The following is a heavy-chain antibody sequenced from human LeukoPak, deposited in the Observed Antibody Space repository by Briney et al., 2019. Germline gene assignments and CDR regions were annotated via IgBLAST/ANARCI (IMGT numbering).Heavy chain of an antibody. CDR3: ARVLNAPKFIDS. Sequence: PSETLSLTCTVSGSSLTTTYYWAWFRQAPGKGLEWIATVFQLQTVRTFYNPSLESRVTVSLDTSQNQFSLNLTSVTAADTALYFCARVLNAPKFIDSWGQGTLVTVSS. D-gene: IGHD2-8*01. CDR2: VFQLQTVRT. CDR1: GSSLTTTYY. J-gene: IGHJ4*02. V-gene: IGHV4-38-2*02.